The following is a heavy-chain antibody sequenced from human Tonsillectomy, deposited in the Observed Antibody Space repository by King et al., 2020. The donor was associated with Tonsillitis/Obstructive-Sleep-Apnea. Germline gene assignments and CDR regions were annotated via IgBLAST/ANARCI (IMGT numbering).Heavy chain of an antibody. CDR2: ISGSGGST. Sequence: VQLVESGGGLVQPGGSLRLSCAASGFTFSSYAMSWVRQAPGKGLEWVSAISGSGGSTYYADSVKGRFTISRDNSKNTLYLQMNSLRAEGTAVYYCAKDWVGCSGGSCYFDYWGQGTLVTVSS. CDR3: AKDWVGCSGGSCYFDY. CDR1: GFTFSSYA. D-gene: IGHD2-15*01. V-gene: IGHV3-23*04. J-gene: IGHJ4*02.